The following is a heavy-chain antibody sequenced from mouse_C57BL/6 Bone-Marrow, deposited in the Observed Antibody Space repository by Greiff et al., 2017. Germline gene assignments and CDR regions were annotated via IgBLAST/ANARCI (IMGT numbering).Heavy chain of an antibody. Sequence: VQLQQSGAELVKPGASVTFSCTASGFTITDYYMHWVKQSTAQGLEWIGRIDPEDGATKYAPKFQGQATITADTSSNTAYLQVSRLTAEDTTVYYCARRGVADYWGQGTTLTV. CDR1: GFTITDYY. CDR2: IDPEDGAT. CDR3: ARRGVADY. V-gene: IGHV14-2*01. J-gene: IGHJ2*01.